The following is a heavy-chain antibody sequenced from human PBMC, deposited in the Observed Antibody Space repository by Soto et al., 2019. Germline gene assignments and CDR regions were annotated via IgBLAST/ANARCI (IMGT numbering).Heavy chain of an antibody. CDR2: IYHSGTT. CDR1: GFSISSGYF. V-gene: IGHV4-38-2*02. Sequence: SETLSLTCAVSGFSISSGYFWGWIRQPPGKGPEWLGSIYHSGTTYYNPSVKGRVTISVDTSKNQFSLKMSSVTAADTAVYYCARDSSGYCWFDPWGQGTLVTVSS. D-gene: IGHD3-22*01. CDR3: ARDSSGYCWFDP. J-gene: IGHJ5*02.